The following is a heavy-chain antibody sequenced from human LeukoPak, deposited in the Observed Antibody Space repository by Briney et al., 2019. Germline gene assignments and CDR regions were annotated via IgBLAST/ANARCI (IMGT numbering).Heavy chain of an antibody. D-gene: IGHD2-2*01. V-gene: IGHV4-59*01. Sequence: SETLSLTCTVSGGSISSYYWSWIRQPPGKGLEWIGYIYYSGSTNYNPSLKSRVTISVDTSKNQFSLKLSSVTAADTAVYYCARGGSSTTNWFDPWGQGTLVTVSS. J-gene: IGHJ5*02. CDR3: ARGGSSTTNWFDP. CDR1: GGSISSYY. CDR2: IYYSGST.